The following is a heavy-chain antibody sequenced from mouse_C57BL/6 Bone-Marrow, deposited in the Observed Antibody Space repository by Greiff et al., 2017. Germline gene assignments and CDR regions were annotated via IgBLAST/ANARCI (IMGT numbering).Heavy chain of an antibody. V-gene: IGHV5-17*01. Sequence: EVKLVESGGGLVKPGGSLKLSCAASGFTFSDYGMHWVRQAPEKGLEWVAYISSGSSTIYYADTVKGRFTISRDNAKNTLFLQMTSLRSEDTAMYYCARGGHYDYAGFAYWGQGTLVTVSA. CDR3: ARGGHYDYAGFAY. CDR1: GFTFSDYG. D-gene: IGHD2-4*01. J-gene: IGHJ3*01. CDR2: ISSGSSTI.